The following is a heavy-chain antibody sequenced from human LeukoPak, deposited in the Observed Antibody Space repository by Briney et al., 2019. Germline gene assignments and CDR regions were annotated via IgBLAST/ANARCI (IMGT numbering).Heavy chain of an antibody. J-gene: IGHJ4*02. CDR2: TSYDGSNK. Sequence: PGGSLRLSCAASGFTFSSYAMHWVRQAPGKGLEWVAVTSYDGSNKYYADSVKGRFTISRDNSKNTLYLQMNSLRAEDTAVYFCARDVGRRRSQPPYYDSSGTSPDYWGQGTLVTVSS. CDR1: GFTFSSYA. CDR3: ARDVGRRRSQPPYYDSSGTSPDY. D-gene: IGHD3-22*01. V-gene: IGHV3-30-3*01.